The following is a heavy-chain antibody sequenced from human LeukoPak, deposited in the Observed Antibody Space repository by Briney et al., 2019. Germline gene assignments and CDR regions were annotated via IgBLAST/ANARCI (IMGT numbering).Heavy chain of an antibody. V-gene: IGHV3-11*04. Sequence: PGGSLRLSCAASGFTFSDYYMSWIRQAPGKGLEWVSYISSSGSTIYYADSVKGRFTISRDNAKNSLYLQMNSLRAEDTAVYYCARASGDYVWGSYRLEYFQHWGQGTLVTVSS. CDR1: GFTFSDYY. D-gene: IGHD3-16*02. J-gene: IGHJ1*01. CDR3: ARASGDYVWGSYRLEYFQH. CDR2: ISSSGSTI.